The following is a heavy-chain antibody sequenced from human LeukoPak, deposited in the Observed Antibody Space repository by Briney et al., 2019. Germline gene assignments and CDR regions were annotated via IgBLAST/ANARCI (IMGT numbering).Heavy chain of an antibody. Sequence: SVKVSCKASGGTFSRYAISWVRQAPGQGLEWMGGIIPMFRTANYAQKFQGRVTITADESTSTAYMELTSLISGDTAVYYCARDATLYDSSAYYYLWWGQGTLVTVSS. CDR1: GGTFSRYA. CDR3: ARDATLYDSSAYYYLW. D-gene: IGHD3-22*01. J-gene: IGHJ4*02. V-gene: IGHV1-69*01. CDR2: IIPMFRTA.